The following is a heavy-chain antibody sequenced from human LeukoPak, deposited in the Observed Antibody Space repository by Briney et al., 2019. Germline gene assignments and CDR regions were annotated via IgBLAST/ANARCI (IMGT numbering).Heavy chain of an antibody. V-gene: IGHV4-31*03. CDR2: MYHSGST. J-gene: IGHJ6*03. CDR3: ARVLTYSSIYYMDV. D-gene: IGHD6-13*01. Sequence: SQTLSLTCTVSGGSISSGGYNWSWIPQHPGKGLDWFGYMYHSGSTYYNPSLKSRVTISGDTSKNQFSLKLSSVTAADTAVYYCARVLTYSSIYYMDVWGKGTTVTVSS. CDR1: GGSISSGGYN.